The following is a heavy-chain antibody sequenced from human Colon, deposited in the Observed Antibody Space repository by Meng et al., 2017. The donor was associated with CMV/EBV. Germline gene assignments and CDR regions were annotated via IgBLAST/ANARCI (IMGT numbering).Heavy chain of an antibody. CDR3: ARDQIRHYDFWSGYLNYYYYYGMDV. D-gene: IGHD3-3*01. J-gene: IGHJ6*02. Sequence: GESLKISCAASGFTFSSYPMYWVRQAPGKGLEWVANIKQDGSEKYYVDSVKGRFTISRDNAKNSLYLQMNSLRAEDTAVYYCARDQIRHYDFWSGYLNYYYYYGMDVWGQGTTVTVS. CDR2: IKQDGSEK. V-gene: IGHV3-7*01. CDR1: GFTFSSYP.